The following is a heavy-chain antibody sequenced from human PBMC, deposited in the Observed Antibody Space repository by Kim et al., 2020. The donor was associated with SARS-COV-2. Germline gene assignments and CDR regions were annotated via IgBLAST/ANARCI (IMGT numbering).Heavy chain of an antibody. D-gene: IGHD3-22*01. J-gene: IGHJ4*02. CDR2: IYHSGST. CDR1: GGSISSSNW. V-gene: IGHV4-4*02. Sequence: SETLSLTCAVSGGSISSSNWWSWVRQPPGKGLEWIGEIYHSGSTNYNPSLKSRVTISVDKSKNQFSLKLSSVTAADTAVYYCARFGTYYCDSSVDYWGQGTLVTVSS. CDR3: ARFGTYYCDSSVDY.